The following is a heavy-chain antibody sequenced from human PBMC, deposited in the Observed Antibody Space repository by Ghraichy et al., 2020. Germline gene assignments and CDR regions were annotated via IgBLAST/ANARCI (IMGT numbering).Heavy chain of an antibody. CDR2: IKEDGSEK. Sequence: GESLNISCATSGFIFRNFWMSWVRQAPGKGLEWVASIKEDGSEKYYMDSVKGRFTISRDNAKGSHYLQLSSLRAEDTAVYFCARVRPGSCFDYWGQGTLVTVSA. CDR1: GFIFRNFW. D-gene: IGHD1-26*01. V-gene: IGHV3-7*01. J-gene: IGHJ4*02. CDR3: ARVRPGSCFDY.